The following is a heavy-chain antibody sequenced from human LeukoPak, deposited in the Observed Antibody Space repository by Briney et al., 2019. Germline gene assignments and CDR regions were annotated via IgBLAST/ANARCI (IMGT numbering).Heavy chain of an antibody. V-gene: IGHV5-51*01. CDR2: IYPADSDT. Sequence: GESLKISCKGSGCSFTSYWIGWVRQMPGKGLEWMGIIYPADSDTRYRPSFQGQVTISADTSISTAYLQWNSLKASDTAMYYCARPGWNDGGIWGQGTMVTVSS. CDR3: ARPGWNDGGI. D-gene: IGHD1-1*01. J-gene: IGHJ3*01. CDR1: GCSFTSYW.